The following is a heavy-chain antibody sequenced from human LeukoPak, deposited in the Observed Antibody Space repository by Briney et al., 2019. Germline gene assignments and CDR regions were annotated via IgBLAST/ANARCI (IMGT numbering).Heavy chain of an antibody. CDR3: ASTLVGATTRGRYNWFDP. J-gene: IGHJ5*02. D-gene: IGHD1-26*01. V-gene: IGHV4-59*01. CDR2: IYYSGST. CDR1: GGSISSYY. Sequence: PSETLSLTCTVSGGSISSYYWSWIRQPPGKGLEWIGYIYYSGSTNYNPSLKSRVTISVDTSKNQFSLKLSSVTAADTAVYYCASTLVGATTRGRYNWFDPWGQGTLVTVSS.